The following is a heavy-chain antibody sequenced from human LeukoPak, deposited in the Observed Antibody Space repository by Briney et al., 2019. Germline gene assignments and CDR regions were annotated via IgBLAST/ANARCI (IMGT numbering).Heavy chain of an antibody. CDR1: GGSFSGYY. V-gene: IGHV4-34*01. D-gene: IGHD3-3*02. CDR2: TNHSGST. CDR3: ARRPSRFDP. Sequence: SETLSLTCAVYGGSFSGYYWSWIRQPPGKGLEWIGETNHSGSTNYNPSLKSRVTISVDTSKNQFSLKLSSVTAADTAVYYCARRPSRFDPWGQGTLVTVSS. J-gene: IGHJ5*02.